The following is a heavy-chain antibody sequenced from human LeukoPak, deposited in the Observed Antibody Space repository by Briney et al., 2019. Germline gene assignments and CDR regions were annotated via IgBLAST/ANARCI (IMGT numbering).Heavy chain of an antibody. Sequence: SETLSLTCAVYGGSFSGYYWSWLRQPPGKGLEWIGEINHSGSTNYDPSLKSRVTISVDTSKNQFSLKLSSVAAADTAVYYCARGMYYYGSGSYPYHYWGQGTLVTVSS. J-gene: IGHJ4*02. CDR1: GGSFSGYY. CDR2: INHSGST. D-gene: IGHD3-10*01. V-gene: IGHV4-34*01. CDR3: ARGMYYYGSGSYPYHY.